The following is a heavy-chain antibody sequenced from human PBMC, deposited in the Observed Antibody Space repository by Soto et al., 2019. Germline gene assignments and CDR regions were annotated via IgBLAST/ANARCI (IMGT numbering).Heavy chain of an antibody. CDR3: AEGSFVTTFDY. Sequence: SVKVSCKASGGTFSSYAISWVRQAPGQGLEWIGWIVVGSGNTNYAQKFQERVTITRDMSTSTAYMELSSLRSEDTAVYYCAEGSFVTTFDYWGQGTLVTVSS. D-gene: IGHD4-17*01. V-gene: IGHV1-58*02. CDR2: IVVGSGNT. J-gene: IGHJ4*02. CDR1: GGTFSSYA.